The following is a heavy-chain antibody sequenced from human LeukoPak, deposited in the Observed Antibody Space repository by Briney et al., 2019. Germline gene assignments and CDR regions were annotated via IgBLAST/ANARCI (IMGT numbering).Heavy chain of an antibody. CDR1: GFTFDDYA. CDR3: AKGINSGYSSSWPFDY. V-gene: IGHV3-9*01. CDR2: ISWNSGSI. J-gene: IGHJ4*02. Sequence: GRSLRLSCAASGFTFDDYAMHWVRQAPGKGLEWVPGISWNSGSIGYADSVKGRFTISRDNAKNSLYLQMNSLRAEDTALYYCAKGINSGYSSSWPFDYWGQGTLVTVSS. D-gene: IGHD6-13*01.